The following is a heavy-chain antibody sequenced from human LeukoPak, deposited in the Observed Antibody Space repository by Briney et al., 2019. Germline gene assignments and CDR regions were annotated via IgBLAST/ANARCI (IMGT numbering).Heavy chain of an antibody. CDR3: ARDQSGHPLEDAFEV. J-gene: IGHJ3*01. Sequence: GASVKVSCKASGYIFSNYAVSWMRQAPGHGLEWMGWVSTYNGKTNYAQKFQDRVTMTTDTSTRIVYMDLRSLRSDDTAMYYCARDQSGHPLEDAFEVWGQGTMVIVSS. CDR2: VSTYNGKT. V-gene: IGHV1-18*01. D-gene: IGHD1-26*01. CDR1: GYIFSNYA.